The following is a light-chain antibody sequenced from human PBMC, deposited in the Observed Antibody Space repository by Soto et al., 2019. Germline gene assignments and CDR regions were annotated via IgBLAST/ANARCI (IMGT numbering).Light chain of an antibody. J-gene: IGKJ1*01. CDR1: QNIDRW. CDR2: GAS. CDR3: QQYNSDPWT. V-gene: IGKV1-5*03. Sequence: DIQMTQSPSTLSASVGDRVTITCRASQNIDRWLAWYQQKPGNAPNLQIYGASNLESGVPSRFSGSGSGAEVTLTISSLRPDDLATYYCQQYNSDPWTFGQGTKVEIK.